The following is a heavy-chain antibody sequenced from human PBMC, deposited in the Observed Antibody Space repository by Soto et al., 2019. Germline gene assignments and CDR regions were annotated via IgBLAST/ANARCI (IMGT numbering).Heavy chain of an antibody. Sequence: HWVRQAPGKGRVWVSRSNSDGSSTSYEDSVKGRFTISRDNAKNTLYLQMNSLRAEDTAVYYCAKDHYDFWSGYYYYYGMDVWGQGTTVTVSS. CDR3: AKDHYDFWSGYYYYYGMDV. CDR2: SNSDGSST. V-gene: IGHV3-74*01. D-gene: IGHD3-3*01. J-gene: IGHJ6*02.